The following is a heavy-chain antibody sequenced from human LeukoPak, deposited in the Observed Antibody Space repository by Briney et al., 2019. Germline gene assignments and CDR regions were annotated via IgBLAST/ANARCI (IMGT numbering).Heavy chain of an antibody. CDR3: SREAASGYALGY. CDR2: IYNSGRT. V-gene: IGHV4-4*02. CDR1: GGSISDNW. D-gene: IGHD5-12*01. J-gene: IGHJ4*02. Sequence: SSETLSLTRAVSGGSISDNWWGCVRQPPGKGLEWIVEIYNSGRTNYNPSLKSRLTISVDKSKNQFSLKLNSITAADTAVYYCSREAASGYALGYWGQGTLVTVSS.